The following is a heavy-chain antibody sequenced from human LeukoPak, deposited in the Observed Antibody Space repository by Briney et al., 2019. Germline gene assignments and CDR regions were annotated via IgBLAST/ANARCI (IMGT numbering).Heavy chain of an antibody. V-gene: IGHV1-18*01. CDR2: ISAYNGNT. D-gene: IGHD3-3*01. CDR3: ARDRPPFDFWSGYYRFDY. J-gene: IGHJ4*02. CDR1: GYTFTSYG. Sequence: GASVKVSCKASGYTFTSYGISWVRQAPGQGLEGMGWISAYNGNTNYAQKLQGRVAMTTDTSTSTAYMELRSLRSDDTAVYYCARDRPPFDFWSGYYRFDYWGQGTLVTVSS.